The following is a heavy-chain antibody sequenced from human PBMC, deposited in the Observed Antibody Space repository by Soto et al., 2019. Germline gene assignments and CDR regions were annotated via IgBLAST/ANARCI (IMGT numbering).Heavy chain of an antibody. CDR2: ISDDGSNK. V-gene: IGHV3-30*18. Sequence: GGSLRLSCTASGFTFSNYGMHWVRQAPGKGLEWVAIISDDGSNKFYADSVKGRFTISRDNSKNTLYLQMNSLRAEDTAVYYCAKVPWPYCSSTSCAAFDIWGQGTMVTVSS. CDR3: AKVPWPYCSSTSCAAFDI. J-gene: IGHJ3*02. D-gene: IGHD2-2*01. CDR1: GFTFSNYG.